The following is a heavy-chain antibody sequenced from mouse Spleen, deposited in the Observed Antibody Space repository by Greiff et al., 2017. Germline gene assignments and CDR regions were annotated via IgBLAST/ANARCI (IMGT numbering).Heavy chain of an antibody. D-gene: IGHD4-1*01. CDR2: ISSGGSYT. CDR3: ARQTGTSGCVDY. CDR1: GFTFSSYA. Sequence: EVKLVESGGGLVKPGGSLKLSCAASGFTFSSYAMSWVRQTPEKRLEWVATISSGGSYTYYPDSVKGRFTISRDNAKNTLYLQMSSLRSEDTAMYYCARQTGTSGCVDYWGQGTTLTVSS. J-gene: IGHJ2*01. V-gene: IGHV5-9-3*01.